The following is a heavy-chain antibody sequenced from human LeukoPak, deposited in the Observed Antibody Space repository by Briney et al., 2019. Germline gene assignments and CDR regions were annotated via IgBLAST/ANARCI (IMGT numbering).Heavy chain of an antibody. CDR3: ARVRGIVATIGYFDY. CDR2: ISYDGSTK. D-gene: IGHD5-12*01. Sequence: GRSLRLSCAASGFTFSNYAMHWVRQAPGKGLEWVAVISYDGSTKYYADSVKGRFTISRDNSKNTLYLRMNSLRAEDTAVYYCARVRGIVATIGYFDYWGQGTLVTVSS. J-gene: IGHJ4*02. CDR1: GFTFSNYA. V-gene: IGHV3-30*04.